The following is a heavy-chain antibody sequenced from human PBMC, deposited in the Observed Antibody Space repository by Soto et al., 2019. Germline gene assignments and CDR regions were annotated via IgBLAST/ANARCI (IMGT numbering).Heavy chain of an antibody. CDR3: AKVGIGYCSGGSCYAYYYYYGMDV. D-gene: IGHD2-15*01. CDR2: ISGSGGST. J-gene: IGHJ6*02. CDR1: GFTFSSYA. Sequence: GGSLRLSCAASGFTFSSYAMSWVRQAPGKGLEWVSAISGSGGSTYYQDSVKGRFTITRDNSKNTLYLQMNSLRAEDTAVYYCAKVGIGYCSGGSCYAYYYYYGMDVWGQGTTVTVSS. V-gene: IGHV3-23*01.